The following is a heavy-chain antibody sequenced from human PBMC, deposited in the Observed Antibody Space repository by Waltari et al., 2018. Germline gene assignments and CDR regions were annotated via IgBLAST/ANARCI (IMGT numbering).Heavy chain of an antibody. Sequence: EVQLVESGGELVQPGWSLRLSCAASGFNFRNYGLNWVRQAPGKGLEWVSSITSDGSGTYYADTVKGRFTTSRDNSNNTVFLQMNSLRVEDTALYYCAKHQLLQAYYYSMDVWGKGTTVTVSS. V-gene: IGHV3-23*04. D-gene: IGHD2-2*01. J-gene: IGHJ6*03. CDR1: GFNFRNYG. CDR2: ITSDGSGT. CDR3: AKHQLLQAYYYSMDV.